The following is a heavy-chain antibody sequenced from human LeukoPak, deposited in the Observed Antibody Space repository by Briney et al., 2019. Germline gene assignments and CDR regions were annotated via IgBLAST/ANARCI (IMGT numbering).Heavy chain of an antibody. Sequence: SETLSLTCAVYGGSFSGYYWSWIRQPPGKGLEWIGEINHSGSTNYNPSLKSRVTISVDTSKNQSSLKLSSVTAADTAVYYCQRVVTDYYYYYGMDVWGQGTTVTVSS. J-gene: IGHJ6*02. V-gene: IGHV4-34*01. CDR3: QRVVTDYYYYYGMDV. D-gene: IGHD3-22*01. CDR1: GGSFSGYY. CDR2: INHSGST.